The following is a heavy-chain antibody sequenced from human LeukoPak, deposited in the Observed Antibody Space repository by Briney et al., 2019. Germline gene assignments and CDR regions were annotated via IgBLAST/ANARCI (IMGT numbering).Heavy chain of an antibody. V-gene: IGHV3-23*01. D-gene: IGHD3-3*01. CDR3: AKLSGYDYYYLYMDV. CDR2: ISGSGGTT. CDR1: GFTFSSHA. J-gene: IGHJ6*03. Sequence: PGGSLRLSCAASGFTFSSHAMSWVRQAPGKGLEWVSGISGSGGTTYYADSVKGRFTISRDNSNNTLYLQMNSLRAEDTAVYYCAKLSGYDYYYLYMDVWGKGTTVTVSS.